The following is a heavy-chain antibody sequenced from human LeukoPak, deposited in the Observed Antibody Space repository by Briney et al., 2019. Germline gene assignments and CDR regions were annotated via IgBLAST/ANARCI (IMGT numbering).Heavy chain of an antibody. D-gene: IGHD2-2*01. J-gene: IGHJ6*03. CDR1: GYTFTSYD. V-gene: IGHV1-8*01. Sequence: ASVKVSCMASGYTFTSYDINWVRQATGQGLEWMGWMNPNSGNTGYAQKFQGRVTMTRNTSISTAYMELSSLRSEDTAVYYCARERTPYYYMDVWGKGTTVTVSS. CDR2: MNPNSGNT. CDR3: ARERTPYYYMDV.